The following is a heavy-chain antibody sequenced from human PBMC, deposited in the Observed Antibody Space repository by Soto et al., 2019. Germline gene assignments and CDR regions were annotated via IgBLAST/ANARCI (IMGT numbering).Heavy chain of an antibody. J-gene: IGHJ6*02. CDR1: GGSISTYY. D-gene: IGHD3-10*01. V-gene: IGHV4-59*08. CDR3: ARHSKGSYIYYGMDV. Sequence: PSETLSLTCTVSGGSISTYYWSWIRQPPGKGLEWVGYIYYSGSTNYSPSLKSRVSISIDTSKKQFSLKLSSVTAADTAVYYCARHSKGSYIYYGMDVWGQGTTVTVSS. CDR2: IYYSGST.